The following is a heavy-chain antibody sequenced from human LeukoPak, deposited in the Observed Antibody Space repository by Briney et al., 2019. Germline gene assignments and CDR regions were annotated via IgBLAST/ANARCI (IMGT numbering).Heavy chain of an antibody. CDR1: GFTFSSYS. Sequence: GGSLRLSCAASGFTFSSYSMNWVRQAPGKGLEWVSYISSSSSTIYYADSVKGRFTISRDNAKNSLYLQMNSLRVEDTAVYYCAREGTMIGARSNAFDIWGQGTMVTVSS. J-gene: IGHJ3*02. D-gene: IGHD3-22*01. CDR2: ISSSSSTI. CDR3: AREGTMIGARSNAFDI. V-gene: IGHV3-48*01.